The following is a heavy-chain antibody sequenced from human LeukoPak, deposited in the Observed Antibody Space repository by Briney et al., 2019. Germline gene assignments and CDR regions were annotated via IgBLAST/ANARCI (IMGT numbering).Heavy chain of an antibody. CDR1: GGSISSGSYY. D-gene: IGHD5-18*01. J-gene: IGHJ6*03. CDR3: ARDGYSYGYHAFGYYYYYMDV. V-gene: IGHV4-39*07. CDR2: IYYSGST. Sequence: SKTLSLTCTVSGGSISSGSYYWGWIRQPPGKGLEWIGSIYYSGSTYYNPSLKSRVTISVDTSKNQFSLKLSSVTAADTAVYYCARDGYSYGYHAFGYYYYYMDVWGKGTTVTVSS.